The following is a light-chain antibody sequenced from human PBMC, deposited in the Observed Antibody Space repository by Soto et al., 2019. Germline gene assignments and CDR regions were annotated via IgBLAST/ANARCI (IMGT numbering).Light chain of an antibody. Sequence: QSVLTQPPSVSAAPGQKVTISCSGSSPNIGKNYVSWYQQLPGTAPKLLIYDNNKRPSGIPDRFSGSKSGTSATLGITGLETGDEADYYCGTWDSSLSAGVFGGGTQLTVL. CDR2: DNN. CDR1: SPNIGKNY. CDR3: GTWDSSLSAGV. J-gene: IGLJ2*01. V-gene: IGLV1-51*01.